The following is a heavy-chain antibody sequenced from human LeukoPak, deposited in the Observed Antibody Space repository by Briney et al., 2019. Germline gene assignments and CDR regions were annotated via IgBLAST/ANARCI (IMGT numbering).Heavy chain of an antibody. J-gene: IGHJ4*02. CDR3: ARDACSSTSCYGVFDY. V-gene: IGHV3-21*01. CDR1: GFTFSSYS. CDR2: ISSSSSYI. Sequence: GGSLRLFCAASGFTFSSYSMNWVRQAPGKGLGWVSSISSSSSYIYYADSVKGRFTISRDNAKNSLYLQMNSLRAEDTAVYYCARDACSSTSCYGVFDYWGQGTLVTVSS. D-gene: IGHD2-2*01.